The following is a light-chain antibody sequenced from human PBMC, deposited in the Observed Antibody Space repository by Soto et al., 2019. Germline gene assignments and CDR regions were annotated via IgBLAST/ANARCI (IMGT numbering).Light chain of an antibody. CDR1: RNDVGNYNR. Sequence: ALTQPPSVSGSPVQSVTISCTGTRNDVGNYNRVSWYQQPPGTAPKLMIYEVNNRPSGVSNRFSGSKSGNTASLTISGLQAEDEAEYSCCSYAGGXTFFLFGPGXKVTVL. CDR3: CSYAGGXTFFL. CDR2: EVN. V-gene: IGLV2-18*02. J-gene: IGLJ1*01.